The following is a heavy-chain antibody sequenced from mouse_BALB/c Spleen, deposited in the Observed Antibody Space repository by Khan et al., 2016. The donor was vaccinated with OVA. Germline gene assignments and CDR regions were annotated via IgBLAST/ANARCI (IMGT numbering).Heavy chain of an antibody. Sequence: QVQLQQSGAELAKPGASMKMSCKASGYTFTTYWMHWVQQRPGQGLEWIGYIDPTTGTTNYNQNFKDRATLTTDKSSSTAYLQLSSLTSEDSAVYYCARRGIYGFFDYWGQGTLVTVSA. J-gene: IGHJ3*01. V-gene: IGHV1-7*01. D-gene: IGHD1-1*02. CDR3: ARRGIYGFFDY. CDR2: IDPTTGTT. CDR1: GYTFTTYW.